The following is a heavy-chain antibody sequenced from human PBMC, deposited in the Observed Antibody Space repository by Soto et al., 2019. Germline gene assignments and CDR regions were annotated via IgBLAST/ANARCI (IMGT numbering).Heavy chain of an antibody. CDR1: GGSVSSGSYY. J-gene: IGHJ6*02. V-gene: IGHV4-61*01. CDR2: IYHSGST. Sequence: SETLSLTCTVSGGSVSSGSYYWSWIRQPPGKGLEWIGEIYHSGSTNYNPSLKSRVTISVDKSKNQFSLKLSSVTAADTAVYYCARSPDSSGYYPRWYYYGMDVWGQGTTVTVSS. D-gene: IGHD3-22*01. CDR3: ARSPDSSGYYPRWYYYGMDV.